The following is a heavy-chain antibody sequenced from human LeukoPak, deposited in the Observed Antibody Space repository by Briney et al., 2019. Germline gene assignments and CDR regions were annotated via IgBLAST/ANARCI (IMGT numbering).Heavy chain of an antibody. CDR3: ARDVGATGWHTFDY. CDR2: TYYRSKWYN. CDR1: GDSVSSNNGA. D-gene: IGHD3-9*01. Sequence: SQTLSVTCAISGDSVSSNNGAWNWIRHSPSRGLEWLGRTYYRSKWYNDYAGSFISRITISPDTSKNQFSLQLDSVTPEDTVVYYCARDVGATGWHTFDYWGQGTLVTVSS. J-gene: IGHJ4*02. V-gene: IGHV6-1*01.